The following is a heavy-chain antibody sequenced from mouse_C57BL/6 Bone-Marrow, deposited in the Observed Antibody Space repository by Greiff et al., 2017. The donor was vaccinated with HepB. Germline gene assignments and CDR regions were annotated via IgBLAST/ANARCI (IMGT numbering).Heavy chain of an antibody. Sequence: EVQLQESGGDLVKPGGSLKLSCAASGFTFSSYGMSWVRQTPDKRLEWVATISSGGSYTYYPDSVKGRFTISRDNAKNTLYLQMSSLKSEDTAMYYCARRDYGSSSFAYWGQGTLVTVSA. CDR1: GFTFSSYG. D-gene: IGHD1-1*01. CDR3: ARRDYGSSSFAY. J-gene: IGHJ3*01. CDR2: ISSGGSYT. V-gene: IGHV5-6*01.